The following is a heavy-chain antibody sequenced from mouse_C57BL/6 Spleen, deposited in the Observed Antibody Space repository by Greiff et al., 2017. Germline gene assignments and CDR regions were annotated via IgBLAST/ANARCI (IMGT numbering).Heavy chain of an antibody. V-gene: IGHV2-6-1*01. CDR3: ARHFLYGYDEDYAMDY. Sequence: VKLQESGPGLVAPSQSLSITCTVSGFSLTSYGVHWVRQPPGKGLEWLVVIWSDGSTTYNSALKSRLSISKDNSKSQVFLKMNSLQTDDTAMYYCARHFLYGYDEDYAMDYWGQGTSVTVSS. CDR2: IWSDGST. D-gene: IGHD2-2*01. J-gene: IGHJ4*01. CDR1: GFSLTSYG.